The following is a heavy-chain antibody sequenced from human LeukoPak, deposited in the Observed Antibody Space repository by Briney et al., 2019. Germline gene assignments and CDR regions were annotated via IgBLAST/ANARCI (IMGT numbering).Heavy chain of an antibody. Sequence: PSETLSLTCTASGGSISSYYWSWIRQPPGKGLEWIGYIYYTGSTTYNPSLKSRLTISVDTSKNQFSLNLSSVAAADTAVYYCARHAPGYYDYWGQGTLITVSS. CDR3: ARHAPGYYDY. CDR1: GGSISSYY. J-gene: IGHJ4*02. V-gene: IGHV4-59*08. CDR2: IYYTGST.